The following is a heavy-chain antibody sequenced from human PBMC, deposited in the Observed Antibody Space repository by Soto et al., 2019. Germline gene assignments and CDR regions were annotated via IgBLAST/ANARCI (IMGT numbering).Heavy chain of an antibody. V-gene: IGHV1-8*01. CDR1: GYTFTSHD. CDR2: MNPNSGHT. J-gene: IGHJ4*02. CDR3: TRGAERTVPPTVQRHLDWVCGH. D-gene: IGHD3-9*01. Sequence: ASVKVSCKASGYTFTSHDINWMRQTTGQGLEWMGWMNPNSGHTNYAQNFQGRVTMTRDTSINTAYMELTNLQASDTATYYCTRGAERTVPPTVQRHLDWVCGHWGQGTPVTVSS.